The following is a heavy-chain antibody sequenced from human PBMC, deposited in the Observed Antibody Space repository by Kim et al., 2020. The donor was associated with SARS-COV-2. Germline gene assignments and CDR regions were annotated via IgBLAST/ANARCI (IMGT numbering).Heavy chain of an antibody. D-gene: IGHD2-15*01. V-gene: IGHV4-39*01. CDR3: ARHVVVVAANRGWFDP. J-gene: IGHJ5*02. Sequence: LKSRVTITGDTSKNQFSLKLSSVTAADTAVYYCARHVVVVAANRGWFDPWGQGTLVTVSS.